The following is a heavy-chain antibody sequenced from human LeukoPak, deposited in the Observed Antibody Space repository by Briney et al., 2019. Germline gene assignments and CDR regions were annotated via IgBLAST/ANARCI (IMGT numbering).Heavy chain of an antibody. CDR2: INHSGST. V-gene: IGHV4-34*01. CDR1: GGSFSGYY. Sequence: SETLSLTCAVYGGSFSGYYWSWIRQPPGKGLEWIGEINHSGSTNYNPSLKSRVTISVDTSKNQFSLKPSSVTAADTAVYYCARDYYGSGRLNWFDPWGQGTLVTVSS. J-gene: IGHJ5*02. CDR3: ARDYYGSGRLNWFDP. D-gene: IGHD3-10*01.